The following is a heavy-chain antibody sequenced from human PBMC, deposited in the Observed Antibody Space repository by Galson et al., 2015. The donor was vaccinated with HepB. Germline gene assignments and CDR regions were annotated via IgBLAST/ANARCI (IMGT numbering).Heavy chain of an antibody. D-gene: IGHD2-21*01. CDR2: TNQDGNER. V-gene: IGHV3-7*01. Sequence: SLRLSCAVSGFTRGNYAMTWVRQAPGKGLEWVANTNQDGNERYYVNSVKGRFTISRDNAKNSLYLQMNSLRAEDTAVYYCARDLFNGGDYWGQGTLVTVSS. J-gene: IGHJ4*02. CDR1: GFTRGNYA. CDR3: ARDLFNGGDY.